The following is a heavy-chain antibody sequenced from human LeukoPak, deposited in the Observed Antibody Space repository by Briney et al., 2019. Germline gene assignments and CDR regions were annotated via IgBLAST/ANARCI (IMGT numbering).Heavy chain of an antibody. D-gene: IGHD3-3*01. CDR2: MWYDGNNK. Sequence: GGSLRLSCAASGFTFSSYGMHWVRQAPGKGLEWVAVMWYDGNNKYYADSVKGRFTISRDNSKNTLYLQMNSLRAEDTAVYYCARGWSGYYSSFDYWGQGALVTVSS. V-gene: IGHV3-33*01. J-gene: IGHJ4*02. CDR3: ARGWSGYYSSFDY. CDR1: GFTFSSYG.